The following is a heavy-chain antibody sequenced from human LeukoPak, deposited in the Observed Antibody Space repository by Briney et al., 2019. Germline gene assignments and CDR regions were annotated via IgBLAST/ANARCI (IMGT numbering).Heavy chain of an antibody. J-gene: IGHJ4*02. CDR3: ARSFTVVTHYFDY. V-gene: IGHV3-30*02. D-gene: IGHD4-23*01. CDR2: IRYDGSNK. Sequence: PGGSLRLSCAASGFTFSSYGMHWVRQAPGKGLEWVALIRYDGSNKYYADSVKGRFTISRDNSKNTLYLQMNSLRAEDTAVYYCARSFTVVTHYFDYWGQGTLVTVSS. CDR1: GFTFSSYG.